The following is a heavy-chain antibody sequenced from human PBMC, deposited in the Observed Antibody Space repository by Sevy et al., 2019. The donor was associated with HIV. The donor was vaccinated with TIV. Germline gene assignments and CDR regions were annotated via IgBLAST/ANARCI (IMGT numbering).Heavy chain of an antibody. D-gene: IGHD3-3*01. V-gene: IGHV3-23*01. J-gene: IGHJ4*02. CDR2: ISGIGGST. CDR1: GFTFSSYA. CDR3: AKGSSGTYYDFWSGSYYFDY. Sequence: GGSLRLSCAASGFTFSSYAMSWVRQAPGKGLEWVSAISGIGGSTYYADSVKGRFTISRDNSKNTLYLQMNSLRSEDTAVYYCAKGSSGTYYDFWSGSYYFDYWGQGTLVTVSS.